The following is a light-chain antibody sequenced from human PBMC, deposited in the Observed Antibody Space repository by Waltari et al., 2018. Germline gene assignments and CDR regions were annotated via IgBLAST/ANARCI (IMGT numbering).Light chain of an antibody. V-gene: IGKV3-20*01. Sequence: EFVLTQSPGPLSLSQGERAPLPCRASQSVNKYLAWYQQRPGQAPRLLIYAASTRATGVPDRFSGSGFGTDFSLTISRLEPEDFAVYFCQNHERLPATFGQGTKVEIK. CDR1: QSVNKY. CDR3: QNHERLPAT. J-gene: IGKJ1*01. CDR2: AAS.